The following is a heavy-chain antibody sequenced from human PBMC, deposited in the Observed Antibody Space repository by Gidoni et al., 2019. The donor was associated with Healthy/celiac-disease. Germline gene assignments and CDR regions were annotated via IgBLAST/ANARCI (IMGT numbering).Heavy chain of an antibody. J-gene: IGHJ4*02. V-gene: IGHV5-51*01. CDR3: ARQARCGCDCYFSPFDY. D-gene: IGHD2-21*02. CDR1: GYSFTRYW. CDR2: IYPGDSDT. Sequence: EVQLVQSGAEVKKPGESMKISCKGSGYSFTRYWLGWVRQMHGKVLEWRGIIYPGDSDTRYSPSFQGQVTISADKSSSTAVLQLSSLKASDTDMYYCARQARCGCDCYFSPFDYWGQVTLVTVSS.